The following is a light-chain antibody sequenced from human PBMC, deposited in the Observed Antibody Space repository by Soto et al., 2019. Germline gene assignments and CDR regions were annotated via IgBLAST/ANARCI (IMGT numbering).Light chain of an antibody. CDR3: QQYDTLPRT. J-gene: IGKJ2*02. CDR2: DAS. Sequence: DIQMTQSPSSLSASVGDRVTITSQASQDIGSYLNWYQHKPGKAPKLLLYDASTLQTGVPSRFSGSGSGTHFTFTISSLQPEDIATYYCQQYDTLPRTFGQGTKLDVK. CDR1: QDIGSY. V-gene: IGKV1-33*01.